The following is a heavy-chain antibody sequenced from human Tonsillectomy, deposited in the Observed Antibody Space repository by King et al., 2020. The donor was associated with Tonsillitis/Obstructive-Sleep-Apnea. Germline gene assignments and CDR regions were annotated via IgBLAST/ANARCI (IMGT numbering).Heavy chain of an antibody. CDR2: ISYDGSNK. CDR1: GFTFSSYG. J-gene: IGHJ4*02. CDR3: AKGQTYYDFWSGYPRFDY. Sequence: VQLVESGGGVVQPGRSLRLSCAASGFTFSSYGMHWVLQAPGKGLEGGAVISYDGSNKYYADSVKGRFTISRDNSKNTLYLQMNSLRAEDTAVYYCAKGQTYYDFWSGYPRFDYWGQGTLVTVSS. D-gene: IGHD3-3*01. V-gene: IGHV3-30*18.